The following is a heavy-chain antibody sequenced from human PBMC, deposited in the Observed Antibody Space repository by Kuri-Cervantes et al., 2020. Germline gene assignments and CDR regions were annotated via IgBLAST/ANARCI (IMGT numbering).Heavy chain of an antibody. V-gene: IGHV3-30*02. D-gene: IGHD3-22*01. J-gene: IGHJ4*02. CDR2: IRYDGSNK. CDR3: AKSYYYDSSGSY. CDR1: GFTFSSYG. Sequence: GESLKISCAASGFTFSSYGMHWVRQAPGKGLEWVAFIRYDGSNKYYADSVKGRFTISRDNSKNTLYLQMNSLRAEDTAVYYCAKSYYYDSSGSYWGQGTLVTVSS.